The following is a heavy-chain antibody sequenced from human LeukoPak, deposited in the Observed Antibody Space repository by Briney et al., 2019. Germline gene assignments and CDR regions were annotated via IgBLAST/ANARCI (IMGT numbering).Heavy chain of an antibody. CDR3: ARDCSSTSCYATFDY. D-gene: IGHD2-2*01. CDR2: ISSSSYI. CDR1: GFTFSSYS. V-gene: IGHV3-21*01. Sequence: GGSLRLSCAASGFTFSSYSMNWVRQAPGKGLEWVSSISSSSYIYYADSVKGRFTISRDNAKNSLYLQMNSLRAEDTAVYYCARDCSSTSCYATFDYWGQGTLVTVSS. J-gene: IGHJ4*02.